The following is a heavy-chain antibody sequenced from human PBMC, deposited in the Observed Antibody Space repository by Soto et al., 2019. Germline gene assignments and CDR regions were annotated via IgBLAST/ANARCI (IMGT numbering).Heavy chain of an antibody. V-gene: IGHV2-70*01. J-gene: IGHJ6*02. Sequence: ESGPTLVNRTQTLTLTFTFSGFSLSTSGMCASWIRPPPGKALEWLALIDWDDEKYYSTSLRTRLTISKDTSKNQVVLTMTNMDPVDTATYYRARILVVATNLYGMDVWGQGTTVTVSS. CDR3: ARILVVATNLYGMDV. CDR2: IDWDDEK. D-gene: IGHD1-26*01. CDR1: GFSLSTSGMC.